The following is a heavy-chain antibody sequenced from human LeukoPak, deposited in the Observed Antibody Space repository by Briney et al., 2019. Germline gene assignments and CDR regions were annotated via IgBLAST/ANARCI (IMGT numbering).Heavy chain of an antibody. D-gene: IGHD6-19*01. Sequence: SETLSLTCTVSGGSISSYYWSWIRQPPGKGLEWIGYIYYSGSTNYNPSLKSRVTISVDTSKNQFSLKLSSVTAADTAVYYCARVGSHRYSSGWGRRDYYYYYMDVWGKGTTVTVSS. J-gene: IGHJ6*03. V-gene: IGHV4-59*12. CDR3: ARVGSHRYSSGWGRRDYYYYYMDV. CDR1: GGSISSYY. CDR2: IYYSGST.